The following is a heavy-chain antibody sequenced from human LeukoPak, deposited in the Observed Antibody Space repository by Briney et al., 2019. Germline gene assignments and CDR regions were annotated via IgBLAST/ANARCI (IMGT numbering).Heavy chain of an antibody. D-gene: IGHD3-10*01. CDR2: INAGNGNT. J-gene: IGHJ6*04. CDR1: GYTFTSYA. CDR3: AGRDYGSGSHIRDYYGMDV. V-gene: IGHV1-3*01. Sequence: ASVKVSCKASGYTFTSYAMHWVRQAPGQRLEWMGWINAGNGNTKYSQKFQGRVTITRDTSASTAYMELSSLRSEDTAVYYCAGRDYGSGSHIRDYYGMDVWGKGTTVTVSS.